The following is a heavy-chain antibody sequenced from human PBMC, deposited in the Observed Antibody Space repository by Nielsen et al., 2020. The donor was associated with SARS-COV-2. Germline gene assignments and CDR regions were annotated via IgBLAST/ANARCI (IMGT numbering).Heavy chain of an antibody. Sequence: WIRQPPGKGLEWIGYIYYSGSTYYNPSLKSRVTISVDTSKNQFSLKLSSVTAADTAVYYCAGYSGYPIGFDIWGQGTMVTVSS. J-gene: IGHJ3*02. D-gene: IGHD5-12*01. CDR2: IYYSGST. V-gene: IGHV4-31*02. CDR3: AGYSGYPIGFDI.